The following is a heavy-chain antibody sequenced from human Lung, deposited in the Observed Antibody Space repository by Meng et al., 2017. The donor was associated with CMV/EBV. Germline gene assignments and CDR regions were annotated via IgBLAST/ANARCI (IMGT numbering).Heavy chain of an antibody. Sequence: CAASGFTFSSYWMHWVRQAPGKGLVWVSRINSDESTTNYADSVKGRFTISRDNAKSTLYLQMNSLRAEDTAVYYCARDQGGSSRGVDYWGQGTLVTVSP. CDR2: INSDESTT. J-gene: IGHJ4*02. D-gene: IGHD1-26*01. CDR3: ARDQGGSSRGVDY. CDR1: GFTFSSYW. V-gene: IGHV3-74*01.